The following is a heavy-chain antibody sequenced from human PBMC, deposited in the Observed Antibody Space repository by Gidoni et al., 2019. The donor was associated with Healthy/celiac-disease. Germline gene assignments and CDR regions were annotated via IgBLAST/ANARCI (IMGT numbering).Heavy chain of an antibody. CDR1: VVSLSSGGYY. D-gene: IGHD6-6*01. Sequence: QVQLQESGAGLVQPSLTLSLTCTVSVVSLSSGGYYWSWIRQHPGKGLEWIGYIYYSGSTYYNPSHKSRVTISVDTSKNQFSLKLSSVTAADTAVYYCARVEGRSWNSRAFDIWGQGTMVTVSS. V-gene: IGHV4-31*03. J-gene: IGHJ3*02. CDR3: ARVEGRSWNSRAFDI. CDR2: IYYSGST.